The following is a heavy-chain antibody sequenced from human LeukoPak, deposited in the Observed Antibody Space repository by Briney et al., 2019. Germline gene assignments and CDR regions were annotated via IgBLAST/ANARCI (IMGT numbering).Heavy chain of an antibody. CDR1: GYSISSGYY. CDR3: ARVATTTNPPQRPFDY. Sequence: SETLSLTCAVSGYSISSGYYWGWIRQPPGKALEWTGSIYYSGSTYYNPSLKSRVTISVDTSKNQFSLKLSSVTAADTAVYYCARVATTTNPPQRPFDYWGQGTLVTVSS. D-gene: IGHD5-12*01. V-gene: IGHV4-38-2*01. CDR2: IYYSGST. J-gene: IGHJ4*02.